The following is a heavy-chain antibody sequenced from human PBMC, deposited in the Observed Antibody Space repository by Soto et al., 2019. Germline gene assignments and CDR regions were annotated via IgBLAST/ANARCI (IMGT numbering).Heavy chain of an antibody. Sequence: PSXTLPLTCALSGGSINSGVYSCSLIRQPPGKGPEWIGYTSHSGSTYYTPSLKSRVTISVDRSKNQFSLKLSSVTAADTAVYYCARWWMSAPRFDPWGQGTLVTVSS. V-gene: IGHV4-30-2*01. CDR1: GGSINSGVYS. D-gene: IGHD2-8*01. CDR2: TSHSGST. J-gene: IGHJ5*02. CDR3: ARWWMSAPRFDP.